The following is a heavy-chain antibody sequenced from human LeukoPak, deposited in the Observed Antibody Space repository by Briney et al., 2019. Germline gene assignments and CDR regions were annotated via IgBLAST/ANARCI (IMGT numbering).Heavy chain of an antibody. CDR2: ISGSGGST. CDR3: ARDLYADFWSGSVFDY. J-gene: IGHJ4*02. D-gene: IGHD3-3*01. V-gene: IGHV3-23*01. Sequence: GGSLRLSCEASGFSFSSYATSWVRQAPGKGLEWVSGISGSGGSTYYAGSVKGRFTISRDISKNTLYPQMNSLRAEDTAVYYCARDLYADFWSGSVFDYWGRGTLVTVSS. CDR1: GFSFSSYA.